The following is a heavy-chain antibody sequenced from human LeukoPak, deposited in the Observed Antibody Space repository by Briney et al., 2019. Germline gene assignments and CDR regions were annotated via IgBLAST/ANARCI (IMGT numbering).Heavy chain of an antibody. D-gene: IGHD5-12*01. CDR2: IYYSGST. CDR3: ARGRPKGLPHY. J-gene: IGHJ4*02. CDR1: GGSISSSSYY. Sequence: PSETLSLTCTVSGGSISSSSYYWGWIRQPPGKGLEWIGSIYYSGSTYYNPSLKSRVTISVDTSKNQFSLKLSSVTAADTAVYYCARGRPKGLPHYWGQGTLVTVSS. V-gene: IGHV4-39*07.